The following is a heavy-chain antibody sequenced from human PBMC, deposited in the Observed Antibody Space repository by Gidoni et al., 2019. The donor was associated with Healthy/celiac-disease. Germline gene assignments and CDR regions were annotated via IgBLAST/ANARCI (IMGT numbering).Heavy chain of an antibody. CDR1: GRPFSSYA. CDR3: ARDEDGWSFYAFDI. V-gene: IGHV3-30-3*01. Sequence: QVQLVEPGGGVVQPGRLLRLSCAASGRPFSSYAMHWVRQAPGKGLEWVAVISYDGSNKYYADSVKGRFTISRDNSKNTLYLQMNSLRAEDTAVYYCARDEDGWSFYAFDIWGQGTMVTVSS. CDR2: ISYDGSNK. D-gene: IGHD6-19*01. J-gene: IGHJ3*02.